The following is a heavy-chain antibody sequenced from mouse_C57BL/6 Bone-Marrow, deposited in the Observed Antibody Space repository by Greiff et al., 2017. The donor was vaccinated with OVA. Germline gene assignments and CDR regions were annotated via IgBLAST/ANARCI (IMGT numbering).Heavy chain of an antibody. V-gene: IGHV1-64*01. J-gene: IGHJ2*01. CDR1: GYTFTSYW. CDR3: ARERTYYFDY. CDR2: IHPNSGST. Sequence: QVQLQQPGAELVKPGASVKLSCKASGYTFTSYWMHWVKQSPGQGLEWIGMIHPNSGSTNYNENFKSKATLTVDKSSSTAYMQLRSLTSEDTAVYYCARERTYYFDYWGQGTTLTVSS.